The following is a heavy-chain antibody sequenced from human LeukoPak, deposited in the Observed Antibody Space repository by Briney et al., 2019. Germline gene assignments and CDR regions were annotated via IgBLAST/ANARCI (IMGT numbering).Heavy chain of an antibody. D-gene: IGHD6-19*01. CDR3: ARDIAVADPYYYYGMDV. Sequence: GASVKVSCKASGFTFTAYYMHWVRQAPGQGLEWMGVINPTGNSRVYAQKFQGRVTMTTDTSTSTAYMELRSLRSDDTAVYYCARDIAVADPYYYYGMDVWGQGTTVTVSS. J-gene: IGHJ6*02. V-gene: IGHV1-46*01. CDR1: GFTFTAYY. CDR2: INPTGNSR.